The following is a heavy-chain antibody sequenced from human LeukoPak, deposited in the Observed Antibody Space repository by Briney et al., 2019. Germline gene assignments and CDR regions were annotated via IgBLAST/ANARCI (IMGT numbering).Heavy chain of an antibody. CDR2: ISSSGSTI. V-gene: IGHV3-48*01. J-gene: IGHJ3*02. D-gene: IGHD4-11*01. CDR1: GFTFSSYS. Sequence: GGSLRLSCAASGFTFSSYSMNWVRQAPGKGLEWISYISSSGSTIYYADSVKGRFTISRDNAKNSLYLQMNSLRAEDTALYYCARENYSDYVVWDAFDTWGQGTMVTVSS. CDR3: ARENYSDYVVWDAFDT.